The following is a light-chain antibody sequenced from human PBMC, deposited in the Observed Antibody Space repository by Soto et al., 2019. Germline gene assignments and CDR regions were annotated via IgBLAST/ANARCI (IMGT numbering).Light chain of an antibody. CDR3: QQVNNYPIT. Sequence: DIQMTQSPSSLSASVGDRVTITCRASQSISSYLNWYQQKPGKAPKLLIYAASSLQSGVPSRFSGSGSGTEFTLTISSLQPEDFATYYCQQVNNYPITFGQGTRLEI. CDR1: QSISSY. V-gene: IGKV1-39*01. J-gene: IGKJ5*01. CDR2: AAS.